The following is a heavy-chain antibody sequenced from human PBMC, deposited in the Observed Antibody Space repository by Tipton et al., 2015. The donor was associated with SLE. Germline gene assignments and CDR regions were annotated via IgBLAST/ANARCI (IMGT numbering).Heavy chain of an antibody. D-gene: IGHD6-13*01. CDR3: ANAYSSSWYRD. CDR1: GFTFNTYG. V-gene: IGHV3-23*01. CDR2: ISGSGDNT. J-gene: IGHJ4*02. Sequence: SLRLSCAASGFTFNTYGMSWVRQAPGKGLEWVSTISGSGDNTYYADSVKGRFTISRDNYKNTLYLQMNSLRAEDTAVYYCANAYSSSWYRDWGQGTLVTVSS.